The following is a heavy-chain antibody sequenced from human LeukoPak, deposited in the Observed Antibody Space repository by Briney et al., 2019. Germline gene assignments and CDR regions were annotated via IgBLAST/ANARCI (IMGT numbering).Heavy chain of an antibody. D-gene: IGHD3-10*01. Sequence: PGGSLRLSCAASGFTFDDYAMHWVRQAPGKGLEWVSGISWNSGSIGYADSVKGRFTISRDNAKNSLYLQMNSLRAEDTALYYCAKDMGSGSYGTTTTDYWGQGTLVTVSS. CDR2: ISWNSGSI. V-gene: IGHV3-9*01. CDR3: AKDMGSGSYGTTTTDY. CDR1: GFTFDDYA. J-gene: IGHJ4*02.